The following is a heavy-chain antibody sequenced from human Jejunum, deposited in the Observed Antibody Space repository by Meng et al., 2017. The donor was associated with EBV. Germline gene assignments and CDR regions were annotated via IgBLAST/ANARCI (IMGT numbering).Heavy chain of an antibody. J-gene: IGHJ4*02. CDR2: ISAGSGDT. Sequence: VHLLQSGAEVKKPGASVKVSCKASGFPLTNYALHWVRQDPGQGLEWMGYISAGSGDTKNSQKFQGRVTFTRDTSASTVYMELSSLRSEDTAMYYCARGSSWNRGDFWGQGTLVTVSS. V-gene: IGHV1-3*01. D-gene: IGHD6-13*01. CDR1: GFPLTNYA. CDR3: ARGSSWNRGDF.